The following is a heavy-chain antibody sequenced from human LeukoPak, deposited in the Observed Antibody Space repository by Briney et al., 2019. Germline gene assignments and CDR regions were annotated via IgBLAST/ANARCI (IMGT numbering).Heavy chain of an antibody. J-gene: IGHJ4*02. CDR1: GFSLTTSGVG. V-gene: IGHV2-5*01. D-gene: IGHD3-22*01. CDR2: IYWNDDK. Sequence: SGPTLVKPTQTLTLTCTFTGFSLTTSGVGVGWIRQPPGKALEWLAIIYWNDDKRYSPSLKSRLTITKDTSKNQVVLTMTNMDPVDTATYYCAHREGYDSSGYHPYFDYWGQGTLVTVSS. CDR3: AHREGYDSSGYHPYFDY.